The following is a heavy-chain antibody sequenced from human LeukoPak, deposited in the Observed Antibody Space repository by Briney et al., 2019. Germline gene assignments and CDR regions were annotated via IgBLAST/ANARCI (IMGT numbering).Heavy chain of an antibody. CDR1: GFPLSSYS. CDR2: ITIDSITI. V-gene: IGHV3-48*01. J-gene: IGHJ4*02. Sequence: GGSLRLSCAASGFPLSSYSINWVRQAPGKGLEWVSYITIDSITINYADSVKGRFTISRDNDKNSLYLQMNSLRAEDTAVYYCSTAKFDNWGQGTLVTVSS. CDR3: STAKFDN.